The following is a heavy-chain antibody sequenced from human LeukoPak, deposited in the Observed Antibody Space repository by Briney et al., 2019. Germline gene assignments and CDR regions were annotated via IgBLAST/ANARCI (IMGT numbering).Heavy chain of an antibody. V-gene: IGHV3-11*04. CDR1: EFTFSDYY. Sequence: GGSLRLSCAASEFTFSDYYMSWIRQAPGKGLEWVSYISSSGSTLYYADSVKGRITISRDNAKNSLYLQMNSLRAEDTAVYYCARGVTYYYDSSGHDAFDIWGQGTMVTVSS. D-gene: IGHD3-22*01. J-gene: IGHJ3*02. CDR2: ISSSGSTL. CDR3: ARGVTYYYDSSGHDAFDI.